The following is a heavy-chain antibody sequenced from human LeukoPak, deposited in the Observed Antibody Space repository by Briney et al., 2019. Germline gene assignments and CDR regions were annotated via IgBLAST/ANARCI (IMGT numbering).Heavy chain of an antibody. D-gene: IGHD2-2*02. CDR2: ISWNRGRT. V-gene: IGHV3-9*03. Sequence: GGSLRLSCAASGFIFDDYAMHWVRRAPGRALEEVTGISWNRGRTDYTESVKGRFTIPRDNAKNSLYLQLNSLRSEDMALYYCTKDIGYTSRQGFDYWGQGTLVTVSS. J-gene: IGHJ4*02. CDR3: TKDIGYTSRQGFDY. CDR1: GFIFDDYA.